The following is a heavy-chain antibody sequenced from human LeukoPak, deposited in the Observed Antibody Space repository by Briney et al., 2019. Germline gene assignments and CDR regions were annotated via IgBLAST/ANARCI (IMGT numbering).Heavy chain of an antibody. J-gene: IGHJ3*02. D-gene: IGHD3-22*01. Sequence: SETLSLTCAVYGGSFNGYYWNWMRQPPGKGLEWIGEITHSGSTNYNPSLKSRVTISVGTSKNQFSLKLSSVTAADTAVYYCARHPGYYDSSGYYVSAFDIWGQGTMVTVSS. CDR2: ITHSGST. V-gene: IGHV4-34*01. CDR1: GGSFNGYY. CDR3: ARHPGYYDSSGYYVSAFDI.